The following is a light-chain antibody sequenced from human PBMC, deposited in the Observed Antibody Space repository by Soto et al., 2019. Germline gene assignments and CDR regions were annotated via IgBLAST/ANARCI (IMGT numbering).Light chain of an antibody. CDR1: QDIRNF. CDR2: AAS. V-gene: IGKV1-27*01. J-gene: IGKJ3*01. Sequence: DIQMTQSPTSLSASVGDRVTITCRARQDIRNFVAWYQLKPGKAPKLLIYAASTLQSGVPSRFSGSGSGTDFTLTINSLQPEDVATYSCQKYSSVPVFGPGTKVEIK. CDR3: QKYSSVPV.